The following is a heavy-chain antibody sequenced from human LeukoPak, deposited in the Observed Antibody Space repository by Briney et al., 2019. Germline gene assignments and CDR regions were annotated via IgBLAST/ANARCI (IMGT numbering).Heavy chain of an antibody. CDR2: INPNRGGT. J-gene: IGHJ4*02. CDR1: GYTFTGYY. V-gene: IGHV1-2*02. Sequence: ASVKVSCKASGYTFTGYYMHWVRQAPGQGLEWMGWINPNRGGTNYAQKFQGRVTMTRDTSISTAYMELSRLRSDDTAVYYCARGKNWGALDYWGQGTLVTVSS. CDR3: ARGKNWGALDY. D-gene: IGHD7-27*01.